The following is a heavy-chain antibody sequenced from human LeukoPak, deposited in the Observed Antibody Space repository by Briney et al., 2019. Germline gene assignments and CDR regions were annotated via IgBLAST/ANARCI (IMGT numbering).Heavy chain of an antibody. CDR1: GFTVSSNY. V-gene: IGHV3-21*01. CDR3: ASGLTTYLGGYYLDY. D-gene: IGHD3-3*01. Sequence: GGSLRLSCAAFGFTVSSNYMSWVRQAPGKGLEWVSSISSSSSYIYYADSVKGRFTISRDNAKNSLYLQMNSLRAEDTAVYYCASGLTTYLGGYYLDYWGQGTLVTVSS. CDR2: ISSSSSYI. J-gene: IGHJ4*02.